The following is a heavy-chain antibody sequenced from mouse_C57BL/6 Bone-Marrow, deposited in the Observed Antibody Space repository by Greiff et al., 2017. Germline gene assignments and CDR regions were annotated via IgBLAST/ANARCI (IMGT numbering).Heavy chain of an antibody. Sequence: EVQGVESGGDLVKPGGSLKLSCAASGFTFSSYGMSWVRQTPDKRLEWVATISSGGSYTYYPDSVKGRFTISRDNAKNTLYLQMSSLKSEDTAMYYCARLYGYYAWFAYWGQETLVTVSA. CDR2: ISSGGSYT. CDR3: ARLYGYYAWFAY. V-gene: IGHV5-6*01. CDR1: GFTFSSYG. J-gene: IGHJ3*01. D-gene: IGHD2-3*01.